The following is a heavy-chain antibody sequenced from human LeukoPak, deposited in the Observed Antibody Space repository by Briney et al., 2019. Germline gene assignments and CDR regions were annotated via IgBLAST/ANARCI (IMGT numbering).Heavy chain of an antibody. CDR1: GGTFSSYA. V-gene: IGHV1-69*01. Sequence: SVKVSCKASGGTFSSYAISWVRLAPGQGLEWMGGIIPIFGTANYAQKFQGRVTITADESTSTAYMELSSLRSEDTAVYYCARVCSGGSCYLRDAFDIWGQGTMVTVSS. CDR2: IIPIFGTA. J-gene: IGHJ3*02. D-gene: IGHD2-15*01. CDR3: ARVCSGGSCYLRDAFDI.